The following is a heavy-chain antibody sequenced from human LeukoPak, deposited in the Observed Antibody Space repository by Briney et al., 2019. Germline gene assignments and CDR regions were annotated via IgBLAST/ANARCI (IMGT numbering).Heavy chain of an antibody. CDR3: ASYCSGGSCYRY. Sequence: GGSLTLSCGVSGLPLSSYAMLCVRRARGEGGVWVSTISVSGGSTYYADSVKGRFTIYRDNSKNTLYLKMNSLRAEHTAVYYCASYCSGGSCYRYWGQGTLVTVSS. CDR1: GLPLSSYA. V-gene: IGHV3-23*01. CDR2: ISVSGGST. J-gene: IGHJ4*02. D-gene: IGHD2-15*01.